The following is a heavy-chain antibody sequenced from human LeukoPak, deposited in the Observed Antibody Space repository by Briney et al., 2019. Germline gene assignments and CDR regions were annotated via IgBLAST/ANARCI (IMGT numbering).Heavy chain of an antibody. V-gene: IGHV1-46*01. CDR3: ARRSGDYFRGMDV. CDR1: GYSFTNYY. J-gene: IGHJ6*02. D-gene: IGHD2-21*02. CDR2: INPSGGST. Sequence: ASVKVSCKASGYSFTNYYIHCVRQAPGQGLEWMGIINPSGGSTTYAQKFQGRVTMTRDTSTSTVYMELSSLRSEDTAVYYCARRSGDYFRGMDVWGQGTTVTVSS.